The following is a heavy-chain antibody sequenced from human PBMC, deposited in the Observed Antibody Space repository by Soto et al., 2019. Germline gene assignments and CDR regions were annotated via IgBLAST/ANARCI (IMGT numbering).Heavy chain of an antibody. J-gene: IGHJ3*02. CDR1: GGSMSSYY. CDR3: ARGDYGGNINDVFNI. CDR2: IYSSGYT. D-gene: IGHD4-17*01. V-gene: IGHV4-4*07. Sequence: SETLSLTCTVSGGSMSSYYWSWIRRPAGKGLEWIGRIYSSGYTVYNPSLKSRVTMSIDTYKNQFSLNLNSVTAADTAVYYCARGDYGGNINDVFNIWGQGTMVT.